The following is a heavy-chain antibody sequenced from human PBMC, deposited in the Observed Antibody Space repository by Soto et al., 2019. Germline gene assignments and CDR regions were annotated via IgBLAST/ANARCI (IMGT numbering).Heavy chain of an antibody. Sequence: GGSLRLSCEASGFNLSNYGTHWVRQAPGKGLEWVAVTSYNGNRKYYLDSVKGRFTISRDTSKNTLYLQMDSLTTEDTAVYYCAKDFRLSKYFLGNFYYGMDVWGQGTTVTVSS. CDR2: TSYNGNRK. J-gene: IGHJ6*02. CDR1: GFNLSNYG. CDR3: AKDFRLSKYFLGNFYYGMDV. D-gene: IGHD2-2*01. V-gene: IGHV3-30*18.